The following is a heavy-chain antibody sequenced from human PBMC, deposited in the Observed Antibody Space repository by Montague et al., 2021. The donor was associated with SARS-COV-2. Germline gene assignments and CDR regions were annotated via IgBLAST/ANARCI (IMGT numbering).Heavy chain of an antibody. CDR2: IHYSGRT. J-gene: IGHJ2*01. D-gene: IGHD3-16*01. V-gene: IGHV4-59*01. Sequence: SETLSLTCTVSSASFDNYYWSWVRQSPGKGLEYIGNIHYSGRTNYNPSLRSRVTISIDTSKNQVSLKLMSVTAAETATYFCARGIVTYYWYFDLWGRGTLVTVSS. CDR3: ARGIVTYYWYFDL. CDR1: SASFDNYY.